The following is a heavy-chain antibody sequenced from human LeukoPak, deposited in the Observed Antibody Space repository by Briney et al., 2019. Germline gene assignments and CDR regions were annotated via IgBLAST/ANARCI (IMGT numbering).Heavy chain of an antibody. CDR1: GYTFTTYD. D-gene: IGHD3-3*01. CDR3: ARNAPKTRDFFY. J-gene: IGHJ4*02. CDR2: MSPNSGNT. Sequence: GASVKVSCKASGYTFTTYDINWVRQATGQGLEWMGWMSPNSGNTGYAQKFQGRVTLTRDTSISTAYMELSSLTSEDTAVYYCARNAPKTRDFFYWGQGTLVSVSS. V-gene: IGHV1-8*01.